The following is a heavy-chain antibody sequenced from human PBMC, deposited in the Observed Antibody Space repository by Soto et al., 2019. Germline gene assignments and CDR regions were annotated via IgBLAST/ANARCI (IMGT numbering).Heavy chain of an antibody. V-gene: IGHV3-64*01. D-gene: IGHD6-13*01. J-gene: IGHJ4*02. CDR1: GFTFSSSA. CDR2: ISSNGGST. CDR3: ARGIEYSNSSKYYFAY. Sequence: EVQLVESGGGLVQPGGSLRLSCAASGFTFSSSAMHWVRQAPGKGLEYVSAISSNGGSTYYANSVKGRFSISRDNSKNTLYLKMGSLRPDDMAVYYCARGIEYSNSSKYYFAYWSQGTLVTVSS.